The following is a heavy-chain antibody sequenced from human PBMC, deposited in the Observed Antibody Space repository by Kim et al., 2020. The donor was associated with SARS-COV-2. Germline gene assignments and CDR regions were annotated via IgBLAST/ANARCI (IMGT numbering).Heavy chain of an antibody. CDR1: GDSVISHY. D-gene: IGHD6-13*01. J-gene: IGHJ4*02. V-gene: IGHV4-59*02. CDR2: IYYSGVT. Sequence: SETLSLTCTVSGDSVISHYWSWIRQPPGKGLEWLGYIYYSGVTNYNPSLESRVTMSVDTSKNQLSLKLRSVTAADTAVYYCARDILAPGSTYYFDYWGPGTLVTVSS. CDR3: ARDILAPGSTYYFDY.